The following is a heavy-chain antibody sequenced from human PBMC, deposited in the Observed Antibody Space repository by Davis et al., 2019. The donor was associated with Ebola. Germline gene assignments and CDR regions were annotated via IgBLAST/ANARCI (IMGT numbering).Heavy chain of an antibody. CDR3: ARDLSSASHD. CDR2: IKWNGDST. D-gene: IGHD1-26*01. Sequence: GESLKISCVASGFTFDDYGLSWIRQAPGKGLEWVSGIKWNGDSTGHADSVKGRFTISRDNAKNSLYLQMNSRRVEDTAVYYCARDLSSASHDWGQGTLVTVSS. J-gene: IGHJ4*02. V-gene: IGHV3-20*04. CDR1: GFTFDDYG.